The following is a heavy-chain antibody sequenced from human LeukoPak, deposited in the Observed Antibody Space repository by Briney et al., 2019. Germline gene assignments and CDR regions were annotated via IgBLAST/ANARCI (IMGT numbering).Heavy chain of an antibody. CDR1: GYSISSDHF. V-gene: IGHV4-38-2*01. CDR2: ISHRGSS. CDR3: ARGRDSSGWYVVFDY. Sequence: SETLSLTCGVSGYSISSDHFWGWIRQPPGKGLEWIGTISHRGSSDYSPSLKSRVTISLNTSKNQFSLNLTSVRAADTAVYYCARGRDSSGWYVVFDYWGQGALVTVSS. J-gene: IGHJ4*02. D-gene: IGHD6-13*01.